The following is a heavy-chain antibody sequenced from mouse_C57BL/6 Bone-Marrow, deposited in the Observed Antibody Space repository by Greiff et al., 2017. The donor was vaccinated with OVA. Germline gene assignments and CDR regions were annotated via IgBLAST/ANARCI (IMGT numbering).Heavy chain of an antibody. CDR2: IDPSDSYT. J-gene: IGHJ4*01. V-gene: IGHV1-59*01. Sequence: QVQLQQPGAELVRPGTSVKLSCKASGYTFTSYWMHWVKQRPGQGLEWIGVIDPSDSYTNYNQKFKGKATLTVDTSSNTAYMQLSSLTSEDSAVYYCAREDYYGSSDAMDYWGQGTSVTVSS. CDR3: AREDYYGSSDAMDY. CDR1: GYTFTSYW. D-gene: IGHD1-1*01.